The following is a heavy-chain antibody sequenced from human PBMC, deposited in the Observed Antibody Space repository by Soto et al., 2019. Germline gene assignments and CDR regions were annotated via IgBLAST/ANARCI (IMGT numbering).Heavy chain of an antibody. V-gene: IGHV4-59*01. CDR3: ARDGSGHDFWDGPWYFDS. J-gene: IGHJ4*02. CDR2: VYYIGCT. D-gene: IGHD3-3*01. Sequence: QVQLQESGPGLVKPSETLSLTCTVSGGSISTSYWSWIRQPPGKGLEWLGYVYYIGCTKYNPSLKNRVTLSVDTSQNQFSLKLESVSAADTALYYCARDGSGHDFWDGPWYFDSWGQGTLVTVSS. CDR1: GGSISTSY.